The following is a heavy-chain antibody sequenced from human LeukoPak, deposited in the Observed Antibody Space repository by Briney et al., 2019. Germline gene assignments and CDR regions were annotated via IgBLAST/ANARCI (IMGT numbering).Heavy chain of an antibody. D-gene: IGHD3-10*01. CDR1: GGSISSSSYY. V-gene: IGHV4-39*07. Sequence: SETLSLTCTVSGGSISSSSYYWGWIRQPPGKGLEWIGSIYYSGSTYYNPSLKSRVTISVDTSKNQFSLKLSSVTAADTAVYYCARGLGEFDPWGQGTLVTVSS. CDR2: IYYSGST. J-gene: IGHJ5*02. CDR3: ARGLGEFDP.